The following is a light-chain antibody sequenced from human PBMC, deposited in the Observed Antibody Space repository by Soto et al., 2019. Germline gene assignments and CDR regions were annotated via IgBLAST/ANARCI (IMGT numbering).Light chain of an antibody. Sequence: IVLTQSPCTLSLSPGERSTLSCMASQSVSSNLAWYQQKPGQAPRLLVYGASTRATGIPARFSGSGSGTQFTLTISSLQSEDFAVYYCQQHNNWPLTFGGGTKVDIK. CDR1: QSVSSN. J-gene: IGKJ4*01. V-gene: IGKV3-15*01. CDR2: GAS. CDR3: QQHNNWPLT.